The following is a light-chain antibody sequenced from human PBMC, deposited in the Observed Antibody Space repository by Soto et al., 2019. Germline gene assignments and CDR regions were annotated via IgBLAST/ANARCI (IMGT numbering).Light chain of an antibody. V-gene: IGKV4-1*01. CDR3: QQYYSIPPS. CDR2: WAS. CDR1: QSVLSSSNNKNS. Sequence: DIVMTQSPDSLAVSLGERATINCKSSQSVLSSSNNKNSIAWYQQKPGQPPRLLIYWASTRESGVPDRFSGSGSGTDFTLTISTLQAEDVAVYYCQQYYSIPPSFGGGTKVEIK. J-gene: IGKJ4*01.